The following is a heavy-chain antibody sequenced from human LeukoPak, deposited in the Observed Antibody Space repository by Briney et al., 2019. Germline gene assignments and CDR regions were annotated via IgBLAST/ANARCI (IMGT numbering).Heavy chain of an antibody. D-gene: IGHD2-15*01. CDR3: VTNRREFCSGRGCYSEKYTWFDP. CDR1: GYTLTELS. Sequence: ASVKVSCKVSGYTLTELSMHWVRQAPGKGLEWMGGFDPEDGETIYAQKFQGRVTMTEDTSTDTAYMELSSLRSEDTAVYYCVTNRREFCSGRGCYSEKYTWFDPWGQGTLVTVSS. CDR2: FDPEDGET. J-gene: IGHJ5*02. V-gene: IGHV1-24*01.